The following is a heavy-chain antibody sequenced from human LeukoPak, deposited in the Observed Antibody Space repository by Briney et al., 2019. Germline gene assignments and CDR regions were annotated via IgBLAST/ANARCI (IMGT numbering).Heavy chain of an antibody. CDR3: ARGESIAVAGKYFQH. Sequence: PGGSLRLSCAASGFTFSSYAMHWVRQAPGKGLEWVAVISYDGSNKYYADSVKGRFTISRDNSKNTLYLQMNSLRAEDTAVYYCARGESIAVAGKYFQHWGQGTLVTVSS. J-gene: IGHJ1*01. CDR1: GFTFSSYA. D-gene: IGHD6-19*01. CDR2: ISYDGSNK. V-gene: IGHV3-30-3*01.